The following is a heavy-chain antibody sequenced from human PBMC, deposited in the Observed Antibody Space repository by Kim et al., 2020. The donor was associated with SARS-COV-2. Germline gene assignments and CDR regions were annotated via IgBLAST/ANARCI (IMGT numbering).Heavy chain of an antibody. J-gene: IGHJ4*02. Sequence: SETLSLTCAVYGGTFSGYYWSWIRQPPGKGLEWIGEINHSGSTNYNPSLKSRVTISVDTSKNQFSLKLSSVTAADTAVYYCAGPQGLRFLEWLLSPFGYWGQGTLVTVSS. CDR1: GGTFSGYY. D-gene: IGHD3-3*01. CDR3: AGPQGLRFLEWLLSPFGY. V-gene: IGHV4-34*08. CDR2: INHSGST.